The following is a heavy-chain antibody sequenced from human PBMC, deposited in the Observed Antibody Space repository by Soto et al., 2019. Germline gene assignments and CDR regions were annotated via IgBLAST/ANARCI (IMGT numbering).Heavy chain of an antibody. Sequence: GGSLRLSCAASGVTFDSYSMNWIRQAPGKGLEWVSSISGGSDYIYYADSVRGRFTISRDNSQKSLYLQMNSLRDEDTAIYYCVRDGNKFGNWFDPWGQGTLVTVSS. J-gene: IGHJ5*02. CDR3: VRDGNKFGNWFDP. CDR1: GVTFDSYS. CDR2: ISGGSDYI. V-gene: IGHV3-21*01. D-gene: IGHD2-15*01.